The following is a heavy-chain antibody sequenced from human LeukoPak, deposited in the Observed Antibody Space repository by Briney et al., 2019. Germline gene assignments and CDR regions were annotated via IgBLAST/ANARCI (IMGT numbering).Heavy chain of an antibody. V-gene: IGHV1-69*05. J-gene: IGHJ6*03. CDR3: ARQPLNSRPEYCSSTSCYRDYYMDV. Sequence: ASVKVSCKASGGTFSSYAISWVRQAPGQGLEWMGGISPIFGTANYAQKFQGRVTITTDESPSTAYMELSSLRSEDTAVYYCARQPLNSRPEYCSSTSCYRDYYMDVWGKGTTVTVSS. CDR2: ISPIFGTA. CDR1: GGTFSSYA. D-gene: IGHD2-2*01.